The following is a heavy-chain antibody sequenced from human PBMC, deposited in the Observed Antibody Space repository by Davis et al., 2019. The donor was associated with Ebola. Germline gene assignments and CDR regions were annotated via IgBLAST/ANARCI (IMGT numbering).Heavy chain of an antibody. CDR2: IWYDGSNK. CDR1: GFTFSSYG. D-gene: IGHD4-17*01. Sequence: GESLKISCAASGFTFSSYGMHWVRQAPGKGLEWVAVIWYDGSNKYYADSVKGRFTISRDNSKNTLYLQMNSLRAEDTAVYYCARDPYGRDYFDYWGQGTLVTVSS. V-gene: IGHV3-33*01. J-gene: IGHJ4*02. CDR3: ARDPYGRDYFDY.